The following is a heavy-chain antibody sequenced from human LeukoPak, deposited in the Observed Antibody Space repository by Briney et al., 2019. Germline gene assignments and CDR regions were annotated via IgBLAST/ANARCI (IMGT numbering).Heavy chain of an antibody. CDR2: ISGDGSST. Sequence: GGSLRLSCAAFGFTFDDYAMHWVRQAPGKGLEWVSLISGDGSSTYYADSVKGRFTVSRDNSKNSLFLQMNSPRTEDTALYYCAKDIAGQYDPWGQGTLVTVSS. D-gene: IGHD4-11*01. CDR1: GFTFDDYA. J-gene: IGHJ5*02. V-gene: IGHV3-43*02. CDR3: AKDIAGQYDP.